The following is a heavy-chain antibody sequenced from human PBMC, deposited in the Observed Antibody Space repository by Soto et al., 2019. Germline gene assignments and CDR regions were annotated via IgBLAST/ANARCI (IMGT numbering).Heavy chain of an antibody. CDR2: ISYDGSTK. V-gene: IGHV3-30*18. D-gene: IGHD2-2*01. J-gene: IGHJ6*02. Sequence: QVQLVESGGGVVQPGRSLRLSCAASGFTFSSYGMHWVRQAPGKGLEWVAVISYDGSTKYYADSVKGRFTISRDNSKNTLYLQMNSLRAEDTAVYYCAKVRWNCISTSCYWDYYYYGMDVWGQGTTVTVSS. CDR3: AKVRWNCISTSCYWDYYYYGMDV. CDR1: GFTFSSYG.